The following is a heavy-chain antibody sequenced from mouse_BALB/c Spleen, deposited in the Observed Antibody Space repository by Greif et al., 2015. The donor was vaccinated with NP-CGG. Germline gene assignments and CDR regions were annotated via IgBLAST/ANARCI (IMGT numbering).Heavy chain of an antibody. CDR3: ARDIGYGNYVGDY. CDR1: GFTFTDYY. CDR2: IRNKANGYTT. D-gene: IGHD2-1*01. Sequence: EVKVVESGGGLVQPGGSLRLSCATSGFTFTDYYMSWVRQPPGKALEWLGFIRNKANGYTTEYSASVKGRFTISRDNSQSILYLQMNTLRAEDSATYYCARDIGYGNYVGDYWGQGTSVTVSS. J-gene: IGHJ4*01. V-gene: IGHV7-3*02.